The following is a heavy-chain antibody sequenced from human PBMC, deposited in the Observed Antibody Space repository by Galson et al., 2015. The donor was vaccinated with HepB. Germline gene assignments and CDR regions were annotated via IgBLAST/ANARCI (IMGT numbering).Heavy chain of an antibody. CDR3: ARIGYSGYDHLDY. CDR2: ISSSSSTI. Sequence: SLRLSCAASGFTFSSYSMNWVRQAPGKGLEWVSYISSSSSTIYYADSVKGRFTISRDNAKNSLYLQMSSLRAEDTAVYYCARIGYSGYDHLDYWGQGTLVTVPS. D-gene: IGHD5-12*01. CDR1: GFTFSSYS. V-gene: IGHV3-48*04. J-gene: IGHJ4*02.